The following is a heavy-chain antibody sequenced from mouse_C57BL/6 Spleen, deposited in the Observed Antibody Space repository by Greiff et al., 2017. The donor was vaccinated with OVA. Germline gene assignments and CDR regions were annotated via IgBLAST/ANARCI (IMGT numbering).Heavy chain of an antibody. CDR3: ARHDGYYFDY. D-gene: IGHD2-3*01. CDR1: GFTIKNTY. V-gene: IGHV14-3*01. CDR2: IDPANGNT. J-gene: IGHJ2*01. Sequence: EVQLQQSVAELVRPGASVKLSCTASGFTIKNTYMHWVKQRPEQGLEWIGRIDPANGNTKYAPKFQGKATITADTSSNTAYLQLSSLTSEDAAIYYCARHDGYYFDYWGQGTTLTVSS.